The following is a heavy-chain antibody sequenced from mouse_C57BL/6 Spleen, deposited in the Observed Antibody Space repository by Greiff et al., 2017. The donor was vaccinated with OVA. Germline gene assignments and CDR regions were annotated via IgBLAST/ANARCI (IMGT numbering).Heavy chain of an antibody. D-gene: IGHD1-1*01. V-gene: IGHV1-26*01. J-gene: IGHJ2*01. CDR3: ARSELLNYFDY. Sequence: EVQLQQSGPELVKPGASVKISCKASGYTFTDYYMNWVKQSHGKSLEWIGDINPNNGGTSYNQKFKGKATLTVDKSSSTAYMELRSLTSEDSAVYYCARSELLNYFDYWGQGTTLTVSS. CDR2: INPNNGGT. CDR1: GYTFTDYY.